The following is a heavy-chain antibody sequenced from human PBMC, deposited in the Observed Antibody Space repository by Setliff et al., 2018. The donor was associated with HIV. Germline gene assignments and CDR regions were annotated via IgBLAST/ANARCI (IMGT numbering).Heavy chain of an antibody. J-gene: IGHJ3*02. D-gene: IGHD3-9*01. CDR3: ARDYDILTGYPLGAFDI. V-gene: IGHV4-59*01. CDR2: IYYNGST. Sequence: KTSETLSLTCTVSGGSISSYYWDWIRQAPGKGLEWIGYIYYNGSTKYSPSFKSRVSISVDTSKNQFSLRLKSVTAADTAVYYCARDYDILTGYPLGAFDIWGQGTMVTVSS. CDR1: GGSISSYY.